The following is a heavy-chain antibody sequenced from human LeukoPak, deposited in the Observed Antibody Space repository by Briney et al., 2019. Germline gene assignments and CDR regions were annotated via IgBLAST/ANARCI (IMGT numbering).Heavy chain of an antibody. CDR1: GFTFSSYA. J-gene: IGHJ4*02. CDR2: ISGSGGST. V-gene: IGHV3-23*01. Sequence: GGSLRLSCAASGFTFSSYAMSWVRQAPGKGLEWVSAISGSGGSTYYAGSVKGRFTISRDNSKNTLYLQMNSLRAEDTAVYYCAKDPYDYVWGSYRSYYFDYWGQGTLVTVSS. D-gene: IGHD3-16*02. CDR3: AKDPYDYVWGSYRSYYFDY.